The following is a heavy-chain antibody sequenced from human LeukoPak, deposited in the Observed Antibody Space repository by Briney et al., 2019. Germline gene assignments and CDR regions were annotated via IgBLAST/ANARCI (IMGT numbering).Heavy chain of an antibody. D-gene: IGHD1-1*01. CDR1: GGSISSYY. CDR3: ARGEPGTTGTGGRWFDP. Sequence: ETLSLTCTVSGGSISSYYWSWIRQPPGKGLEWIGYIYYSGSTNYNPSLKSRVTISVDTSKNQFSLKLSSVTAADTAVYYCARGEPGTTGTGGRWFDPWGQGTLVTVSS. CDR2: IYYSGST. J-gene: IGHJ5*02. V-gene: IGHV4-59*01.